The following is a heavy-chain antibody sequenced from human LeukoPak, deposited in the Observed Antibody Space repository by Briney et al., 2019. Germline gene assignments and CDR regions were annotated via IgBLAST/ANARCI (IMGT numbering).Heavy chain of an antibody. CDR3: ASAKEGTSLVLSFKYHYYFLDV. V-gene: IGHV4-59*12. CDR1: GDSISNYY. Sequence: SETLSLTCTVSGDSISNYYWNWIRQAPGKGLEWIGYIFYSGGTNYNSSLKSRATISVDRSKNQFSLRLSSVTAADTAVYYCASAKEGTSLVLSFKYHYYFLDVWGIGTTVTVSS. J-gene: IGHJ6*04. D-gene: IGHD2-2*01. CDR2: IFYSGGT.